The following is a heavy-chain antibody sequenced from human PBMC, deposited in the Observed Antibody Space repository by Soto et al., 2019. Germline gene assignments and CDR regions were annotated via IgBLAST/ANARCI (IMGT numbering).Heavy chain of an antibody. CDR3: ARDVRYSGSYGGDY. V-gene: IGHV3-21*01. CDR2: ISSSSSYI. D-gene: IGHD1-26*01. Sequence: EVQLVESGGGLVKPGGSLRLSCAASGFTFSSYSMNWVRQAPGKGLEWVSSISSSSSYIYYADSVKGRFTISRDNAKNSLYLQMNSLRAEDTAVYYCARDVRYSGSYGGDYWGQGTLVTVSS. CDR1: GFTFSSYS. J-gene: IGHJ4*02.